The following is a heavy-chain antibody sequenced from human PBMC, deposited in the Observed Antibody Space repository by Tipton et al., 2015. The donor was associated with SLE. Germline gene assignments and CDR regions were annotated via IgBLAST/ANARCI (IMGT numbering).Heavy chain of an antibody. V-gene: IGHV4-59*01. J-gene: IGHJ4*02. CDR3: ARLTPLSGWYYFDY. D-gene: IGHD3-9*01. CDR2: IYYSGST. CDR1: GGSISSYY. Sequence: TLSLTCTVSGGSISSYYWSWIRQPPGKGLEWIGYIYYSGSTNYNPSLRSRVTISGDTSTNQFSLKLTSVSAADTAVYYCARLTPLSGWYYFDYWGQGALVTVSS.